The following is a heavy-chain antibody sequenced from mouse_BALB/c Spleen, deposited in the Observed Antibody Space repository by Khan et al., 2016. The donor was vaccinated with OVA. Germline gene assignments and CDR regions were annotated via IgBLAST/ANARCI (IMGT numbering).Heavy chain of an antibody. Sequence: QVQLQQSGAELAKPGASVKMSCKASGYTFTTYWMHWVKQRPGQGLEWIGYINPTSGYTDYNEKFKDRATFSADRSSSTAYMQLSSLTSEDSAVYYCTRERIDYWGQGTTLTVSS. CDR3: TRERIDY. CDR1: GYTFTTYW. J-gene: IGHJ2*01. V-gene: IGHV1-7*01. CDR2: INPTSGYT.